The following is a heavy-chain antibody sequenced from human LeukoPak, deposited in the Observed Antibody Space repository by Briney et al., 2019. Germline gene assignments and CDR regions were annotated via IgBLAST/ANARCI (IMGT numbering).Heavy chain of an antibody. V-gene: IGHV4-59*01. CDR1: GGSISSYY. CDR3: AREPPYYDFWGGSFDY. D-gene: IGHD3-3*01. J-gene: IGHJ4*02. CDR2: IYYSGST. Sequence: SETLSLTCTVSGGSISSYYWSWIRQPPGKGLEWIGYIYYSGSTNYNPSLKSRVTISVDTSKNQFSLKLSSVTAADTAVYYCAREPPYYDFWGGSFDYWGQGTLVTVFS.